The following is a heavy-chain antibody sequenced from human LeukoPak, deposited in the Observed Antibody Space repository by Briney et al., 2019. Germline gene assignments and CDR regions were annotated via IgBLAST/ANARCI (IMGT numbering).Heavy chain of an antibody. V-gene: IGHV1-46*01. CDR3: ARRGWYSGDNPIFDY. CDR2: INPTDGST. Sequence: ASVKVSCKSSGYTFTNYYMHWVRQAPGQGLECMGIINPTDGSTTYAQKFQGRVTMTRDTPTGTVYMELYSLRSEDTAVYYCARRGWYSGDNPIFDYWGQGTLVTVSS. J-gene: IGHJ4*02. CDR1: GYTFTNYY. D-gene: IGHD1-26*01.